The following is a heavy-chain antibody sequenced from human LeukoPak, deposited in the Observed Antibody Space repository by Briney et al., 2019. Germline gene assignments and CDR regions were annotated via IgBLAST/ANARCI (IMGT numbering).Heavy chain of an antibody. Sequence: GGSLRLSCAASGFTFTTHGFHWVRQRPGQGREWVAVIWYDGSKKYYADSVKGRFSLSRDNPKSTLYLQMNSLRAEDTAVYYCAKGGSHVSGWLYGASDYWGQGTLVTVSS. D-gene: IGHD2-2*02. CDR3: AKGGSHVSGWLYGASDY. CDR1: GFTFTTHG. CDR2: IWYDGSKK. V-gene: IGHV3-30*02. J-gene: IGHJ4*02.